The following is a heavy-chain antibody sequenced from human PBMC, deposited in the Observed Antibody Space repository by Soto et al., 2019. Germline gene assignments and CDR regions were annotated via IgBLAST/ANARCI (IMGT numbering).Heavy chain of an antibody. J-gene: IGHJ3*01. CDR2: IYWDNDR. CDR3: AHIVITYGGVVGDDAFDV. D-gene: IGHD3-16*02. V-gene: IGHV2-5*02. Sequence: QITLKESGPTLVKPTETLTLTCTFSGFSLATRGVGVGWIRQPPGKALEWLAVIYWDNDRRYSPSLKTRLTITKDTSKNQVVLTITDMDSVDTGTFYFAHIVITYGGVVGDDAFDVWGQGTVVTVSS. CDR1: GFSLATRGVG.